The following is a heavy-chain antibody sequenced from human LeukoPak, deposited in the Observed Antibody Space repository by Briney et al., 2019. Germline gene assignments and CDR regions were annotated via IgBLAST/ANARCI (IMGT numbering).Heavy chain of an antibody. J-gene: IGHJ4*02. CDR3: ARAVDHYGSGSYYPPPFDY. CDR1: GGSISSSSYY. Sequence: PSETPSLTCTVSGGSISSSSYYWGWIRQPPGKGLEWIGSIYYSGSTYYNPSLKSRVTISVDTSKNQFSLKLSSVTAADTAVYYCARAVDHYGSGSYYPPPFDYWGQGALVTVSS. D-gene: IGHD3-10*01. CDR2: IYYSGST. V-gene: IGHV4-39*01.